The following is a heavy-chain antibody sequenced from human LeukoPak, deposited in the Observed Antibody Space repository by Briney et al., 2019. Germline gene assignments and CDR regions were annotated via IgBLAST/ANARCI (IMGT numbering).Heavy chain of an antibody. D-gene: IGHD5-24*01. Sequence: SETLSLPCTVSGGSISSSSYYWGWIRQPPGKGLEWIGSIYYSGSTYYNPSLKSRVTISVDTSKNQFSLKLSSVTAADTAVYYCARGSRRGWRDGYPIDYWGQGTLVTVSS. J-gene: IGHJ4*02. V-gene: IGHV4-39*07. CDR3: ARGSRRGWRDGYPIDY. CDR2: IYYSGST. CDR1: GGSISSSSYY.